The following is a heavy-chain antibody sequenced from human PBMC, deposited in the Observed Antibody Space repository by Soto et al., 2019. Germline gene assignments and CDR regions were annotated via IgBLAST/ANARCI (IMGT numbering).Heavy chain of an antibody. V-gene: IGHV3-7*03. J-gene: IGHJ4*02. Sequence: PGGSLRLSCAASGFTFSSYWMSWVRQAPGKGLEWVANIKQDGSEKYYVDSVKGRFTISRDNAKNSLYLQMNSLRAEDTAVYYCARDLHPYPLRYFDYWGQGTLVTDSS. CDR2: IKQDGSEK. CDR1: GFTFSSYW. CDR3: ARDLHPYPLRYFDY. D-gene: IGHD2-2*01.